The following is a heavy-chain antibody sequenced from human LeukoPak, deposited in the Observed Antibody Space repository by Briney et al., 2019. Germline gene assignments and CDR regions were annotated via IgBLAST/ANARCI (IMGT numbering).Heavy chain of an antibody. Sequence: PSETLSLTCTVSGGSISSGGYYWRWIRQYPGKGLEWIGYIPFSGSTYYNPSLKSRVTISLDTSKTQFSLKLSSVTAADTAVYYCAREDRNYFHGYYSDWFDPWGQGTLVTVSS. V-gene: IGHV4-31*03. D-gene: IGHD3-22*01. J-gene: IGHJ5*02. CDR3: AREDRNYFHGYYSDWFDP. CDR2: IPFSGST. CDR1: GGSISSGGYY.